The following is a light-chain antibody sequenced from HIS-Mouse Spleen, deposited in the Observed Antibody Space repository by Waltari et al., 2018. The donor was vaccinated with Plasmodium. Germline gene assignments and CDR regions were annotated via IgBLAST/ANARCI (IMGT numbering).Light chain of an antibody. J-gene: IGKJ3*01. Sequence: EIVMTQSPATLSVSPGERATLSCRASQSVSSNLAWYQQKPCQAPRLLIYGASTRATGIPSRFSCSGSGTEFTLTISSLHSEYFAVYYCQQYNNWSFTFGPGTKVDIK. CDR2: GAS. CDR1: QSVSSN. CDR3: QQYNNWSFT. V-gene: IGKV3-15*01.